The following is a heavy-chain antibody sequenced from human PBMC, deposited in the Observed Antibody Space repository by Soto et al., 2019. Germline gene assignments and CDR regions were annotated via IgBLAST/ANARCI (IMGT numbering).Heavy chain of an antibody. CDR1: GGTFTSYA. CDR2: IIPIYGTT. Sequence: SVKVSCKASGGTFTSYAFSWVRQAPGQGLEWMGGIIPIYGTTNYAQKFQGRVTITAEESTNTAYMELSRLRSDDTAVYYCARDRVAGIWGDAFDIWGQGTMVTVSS. D-gene: IGHD3-16*01. CDR3: ARDRVAGIWGDAFDI. J-gene: IGHJ3*02. V-gene: IGHV1-69*13.